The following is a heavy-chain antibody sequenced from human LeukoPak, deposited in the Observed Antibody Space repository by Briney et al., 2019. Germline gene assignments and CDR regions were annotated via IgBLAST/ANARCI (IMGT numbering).Heavy chain of an antibody. Sequence: SETLSLTCTVTRGILLRYLWSSLGQPPGKGLEWIGYIYYSGSTNYNPSLKSRVTMSVDTSKNQFSLKLSSVTAADTAILCWSWLRAIRRDDFLDIWGQGTMVTVSS. CDR1: RGILLRYL. CDR2: IYYSGST. CDR3: SWLRAIRRDDFLDI. J-gene: IGHJ3*02. D-gene: IGHD3/OR15-3a*01. V-gene: IGHV4-59*08.